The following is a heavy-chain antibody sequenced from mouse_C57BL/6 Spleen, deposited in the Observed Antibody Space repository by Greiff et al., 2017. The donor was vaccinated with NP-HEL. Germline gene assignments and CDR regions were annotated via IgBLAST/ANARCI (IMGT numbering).Heavy chain of an antibody. CDR2: IYPYNGVF. Sequence: EVPLQQSGPELVKPGASVKISCKASGYSFTGYYMHWVKQSHGNILDWIGYIYPYNGVFSYNQKFKGKATLPVAKSSSTAYMDLRSLTSEYSAVYDCARDLDSQATGCAYWGQGTLVTVSA. J-gene: IGHJ3*01. D-gene: IGHD3-2*01. CDR1: GYSFTGYY. V-gene: IGHV1-31*01. CDR3: ARDLDSQATGCAY.